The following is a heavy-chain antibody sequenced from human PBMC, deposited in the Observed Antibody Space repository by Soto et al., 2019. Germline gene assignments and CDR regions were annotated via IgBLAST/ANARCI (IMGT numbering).Heavy chain of an antibody. CDR1: GDSVSSNSVT. CDR2: TYYRSKWYN. D-gene: IGHD2-15*01. J-gene: IGHJ4*02. CDR3: ARDEPGGAYFDY. V-gene: IGHV6-1*01. Sequence: PSQTLSLNCAVSGDSVSSNSVTLNCIRQSPSRGLEWLGRTYYRSKWYNDYAVSVKSRITINPDTSKNQFSLQLNSVTPEDTAVYYCARDEPGGAYFDYWGQGTLVTVSS.